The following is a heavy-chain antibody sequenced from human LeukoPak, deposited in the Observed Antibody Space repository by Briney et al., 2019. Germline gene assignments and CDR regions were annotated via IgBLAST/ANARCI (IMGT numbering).Heavy chain of an antibody. Sequence: ASVKVSCKASVGTFSSYAISWVRQAPGQGLEWMGRIIPILGIANYAQKFQGRVTITADKSTSTAYMELNSLRSEDTAVYYCARGQGKSYGMDVWGQGTTVTVSS. D-gene: IGHD4-23*01. CDR2: IIPILGIA. J-gene: IGHJ6*02. CDR1: VGTFSSYA. V-gene: IGHV1-69*04. CDR3: ARGQGKSYGMDV.